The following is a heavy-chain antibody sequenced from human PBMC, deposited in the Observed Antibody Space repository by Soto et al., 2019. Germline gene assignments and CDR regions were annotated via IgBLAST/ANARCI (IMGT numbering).Heavy chain of an antibody. CDR3: ARARRTTRVSPDYYYYYMDV. D-gene: IGHD1-1*01. Sequence: GASVKVSCKASGYTFTSYYMHWVRQAPGQGLERMGIINPSGGGTSYAQKFQGRVTMTRDTSTSTVYMELSSLRSEDAAVYYCARARRTTRVSPDYYYYYMDVWGKGTTVTVSS. CDR2: INPSGGGT. V-gene: IGHV1-46*03. J-gene: IGHJ6*03. CDR1: GYTFTSYY.